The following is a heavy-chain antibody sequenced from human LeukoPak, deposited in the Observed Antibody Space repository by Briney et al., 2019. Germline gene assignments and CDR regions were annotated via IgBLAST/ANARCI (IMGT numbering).Heavy chain of an antibody. CDR3: TRYNNDHFDY. D-gene: IGHD5-24*01. Sequence: PGRSLRLSCAASGFTFDDYAMHWVRQAPGKGLEWVSGISWNSGSIGYADSVKGRFTISRDNSKNTMSVQMDDLRAEDTAVYYCTRYNNDHFDYWGQGTLVTVSS. CDR1: GFTFDDYA. CDR2: ISWNSGSI. J-gene: IGHJ4*02. V-gene: IGHV3-9*01.